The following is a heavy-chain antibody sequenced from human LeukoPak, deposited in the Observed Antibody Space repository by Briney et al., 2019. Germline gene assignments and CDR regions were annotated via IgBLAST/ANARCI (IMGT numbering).Heavy chain of an antibody. Sequence: RGESLQISCKCSEYKFSSYWIGWVRQLPGKGLEGMGIIWPGDSNTSYSPSFQGQVNISADKSASTAYLQWSSLKASDTAMYYCARRPAASSSWDSWGQGTLVSVSS. D-gene: IGHD6-13*01. J-gene: IGHJ4*02. V-gene: IGHV5-51*01. CDR3: ARRPAASSSWDS. CDR2: IWPGDSNT. CDR1: EYKFSSYW.